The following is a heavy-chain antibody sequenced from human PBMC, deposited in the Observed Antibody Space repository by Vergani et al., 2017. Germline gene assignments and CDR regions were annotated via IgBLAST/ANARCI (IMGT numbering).Heavy chain of an antibody. Sequence: QVQLQQWGAGLLKPSETLSLTYAVYGGSFSGYYWSWIRQPPGKGLEWIGEINHSGSTNYNPSLKSRVTISVDTSKNQFSLKLSSVTAADTAVYYCARWGGYDFYYYYYGMDVWGQGTTVTVSS. J-gene: IGHJ6*02. CDR2: INHSGST. D-gene: IGHD5-12*01. CDR1: GGSFSGYY. V-gene: IGHV4-34*01. CDR3: ARWGGYDFYYYYYGMDV.